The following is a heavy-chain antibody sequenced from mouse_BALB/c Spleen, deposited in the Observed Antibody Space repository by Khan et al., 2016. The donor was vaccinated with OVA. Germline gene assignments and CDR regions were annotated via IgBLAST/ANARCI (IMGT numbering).Heavy chain of an antibody. CDR3: ARGVYGSNCAWFAY. D-gene: IGHD1-1*01. CDR2: ISSGGSYT. J-gene: IGHJ3*01. CDR1: GFTFSNYA. V-gene: IGHV5-9-3*01. Sequence: EVALVESGGGLVKPGGSLKLSCAASGFTFSNYAMSWVRQTPEKRLKWVATISSGGSYTYFPDSVQGRFTISRDNAKNTLSLQMSRLRSEDTAMYYWARGVYGSNCAWFAYWGQGTLVTVSA.